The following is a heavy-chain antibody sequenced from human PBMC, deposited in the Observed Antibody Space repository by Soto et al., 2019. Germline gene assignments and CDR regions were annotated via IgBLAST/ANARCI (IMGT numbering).Heavy chain of an antibody. V-gene: IGHV3-23*01. J-gene: IGHJ4*02. D-gene: IGHD6-19*01. CDR2: IRASGEKT. CDR1: GFAFSDYP. CDR3: ANLEWLEFGGDY. Sequence: EVPLLESGGGVVQPGKSLKISCATSGFAFSDYPMTWVRQPPGQGLEWVSGIRASGEKTYYADSAKGRFTISRDNSKNTLSLQMNSLRVEDTGIEYCANLEWLEFGGDYGGQGTLVTVSS.